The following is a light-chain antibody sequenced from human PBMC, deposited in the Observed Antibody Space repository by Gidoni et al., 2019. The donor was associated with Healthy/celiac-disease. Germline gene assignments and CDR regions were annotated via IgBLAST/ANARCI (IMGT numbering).Light chain of an antibody. CDR3: KKSNSTPRT. CDR1: QSISSY. CDR2: AKY. J-gene: IGKJ1*01. Sequence: DIQITHSPSSLSASVGDRVTITCRASQSISSYLNWYQQKPGKAPKLLRYAKYSLQRGVPSRFSGSGSGTDFTLTISSLQTEDFATYYGKKSNSTPRTFGQGNKVEIK. V-gene: IGKV1-39*01.